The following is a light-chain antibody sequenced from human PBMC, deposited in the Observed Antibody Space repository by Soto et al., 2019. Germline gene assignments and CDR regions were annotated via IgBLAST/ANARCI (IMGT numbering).Light chain of an antibody. J-gene: IGKJ5*01. Sequence: DIQMTQSPSSLSASVGDRVTITCRASQDISNHLAWFQQKPGKAPKALLVAASSLQTGVPTKFSGSGSGTEFTLTSNSLQAEDSATYYCQQYNSYPMTFGQGTRLEIK. CDR1: QDISNH. V-gene: IGKV1-16*02. CDR3: QQYNSYPMT. CDR2: AAS.